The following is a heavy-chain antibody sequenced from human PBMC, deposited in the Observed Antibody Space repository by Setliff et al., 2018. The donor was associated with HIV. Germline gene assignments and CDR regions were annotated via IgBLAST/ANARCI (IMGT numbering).Heavy chain of an antibody. J-gene: IGHJ4*02. V-gene: IGHV4-61*01. CDR1: GDSISRSSFF. D-gene: IGHD5-18*01. CDR2: IYYSGST. CDR3: ASGEYNYGYRFDY. Sequence: SETLSLTCSVSGDSISRSSFFWTWIRQHPGKGLEWIGYIYYSGSTNYNPSLKSRVTISVDTSKNQFSLKLSSVTAADTAVYYCASGEYNYGYRFDYWGQGTLVTVSS.